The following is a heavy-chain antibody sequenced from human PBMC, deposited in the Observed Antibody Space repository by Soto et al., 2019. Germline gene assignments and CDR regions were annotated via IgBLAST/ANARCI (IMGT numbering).Heavy chain of an antibody. D-gene: IGHD3-10*01. CDR2: TYYRSKWYN. V-gene: IGHV6-1*01. J-gene: IGHJ5*01. CDR3: ARDRGLWFGELSGWFDS. Sequence: PSQTLSLTCAISGDSVSSNSAAWNWIRQSPSRGLEWLGRTYYRSKWYNDYAVSVKSRITINPDTSKNRFSLQLNSVTPEDTAVYYCARDRGLWFGELSGWFDSWGQGTLVTVSS. CDR1: GDSVSSNSAA.